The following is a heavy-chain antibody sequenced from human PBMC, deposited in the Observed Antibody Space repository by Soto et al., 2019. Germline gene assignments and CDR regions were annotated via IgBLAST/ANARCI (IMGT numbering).Heavy chain of an antibody. V-gene: IGHV1-8*01. CDR2: MNPNSGNT. Sequence: QVQLVQSGAEVKKPGASVKVSCKASGYTFTSYVINWVRLPTGQGLEWMGWMNPNSGNTAYTQKFQGRVTMTRNTSISTAYIELSRLRSEDTAVYYCARLKQYYAVAWGQGTLVTVSS. CDR3: ARLKQYYAVA. J-gene: IGHJ5*02. D-gene: IGHD3-3*01. CDR1: GYTFTSYV.